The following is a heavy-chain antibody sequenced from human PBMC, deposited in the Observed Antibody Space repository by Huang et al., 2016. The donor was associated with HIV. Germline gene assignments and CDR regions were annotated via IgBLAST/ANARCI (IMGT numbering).Heavy chain of an antibody. CDR2: SIPSCGTA. V-gene: IGHV1-69*01. J-gene: IGHJ4*02. CDR3: AGTYGSGSYPISVDY. D-gene: IGHD3-10*01. CDR1: GGTFSSYA. Sequence: QVQLVQSGAEVKKPGSSVKVSCKASGGTFSSYAISWVRQAPGQGLEWMGGSIPSCGTANYAQKFQGRVTITADESTSTAYMELSSLRSEDTAVYYCAGTYGSGSYPISVDYWGQGTLVTVSS.